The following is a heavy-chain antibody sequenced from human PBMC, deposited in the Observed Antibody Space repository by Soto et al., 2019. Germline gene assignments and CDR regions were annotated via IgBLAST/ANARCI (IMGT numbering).Heavy chain of an antibody. J-gene: IGHJ4*01. CDR1: GFTFTRYS. Sequence: GGSLRLSCAASGFTFTRYSMNWVRQAPGKGLEWVSSISSTTNYIYYGDSMKGRFTISRDNAKNSLYLEMNSLRAEDTAAYNCARESEDLTSNFDYWGQGTLVTVSS. CDR2: ISSTTNYI. V-gene: IGHV3-21*06. CDR3: ARESEDLTSNFDY.